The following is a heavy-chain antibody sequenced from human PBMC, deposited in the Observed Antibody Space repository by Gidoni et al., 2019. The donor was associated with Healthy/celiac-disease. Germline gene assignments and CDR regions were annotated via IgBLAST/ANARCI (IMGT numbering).Heavy chain of an antibody. V-gene: IGHV1-2*04. D-gene: IGHD3-22*01. CDR1: GYTFTGYY. CDR2: INPNSGGT. CDR3: ARVSKEYYYDSSGWAFDI. J-gene: IGHJ3*02. Sequence: QVQLVQSGAAVKKPGASVKVSCKASGYTFTGYYMHWVRQAPGQGLEWMGWINPNSGGTNYAQKCQGWVTMTRDTSISTAYMELSRLRSDDTAVYYCARVSKEYYYDSSGWAFDIWGQGTMVTVSS.